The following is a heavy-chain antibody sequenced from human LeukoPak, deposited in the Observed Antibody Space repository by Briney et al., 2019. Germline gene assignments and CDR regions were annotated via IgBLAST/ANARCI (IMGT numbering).Heavy chain of an antibody. CDR3: ARDSPVYYDSSGYYLGYFDY. CDR2: IYTSGST. CDR1: GGSISSYY. J-gene: IGHJ4*02. D-gene: IGHD3-22*01. Sequence: PSETLSLTCTVSGGSISSYYWSWIRQPAGKGLEWIGRIYTSGSTNYNPSLKSRLTMSVDTSKNQFSLKLSSVTAADTAVYYCARDSPVYYDSSGYYLGYFDYWGQGTLVTVSS. V-gene: IGHV4-4*07.